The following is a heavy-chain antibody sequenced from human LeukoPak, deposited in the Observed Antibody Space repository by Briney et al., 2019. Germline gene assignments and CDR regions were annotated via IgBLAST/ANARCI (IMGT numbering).Heavy chain of an antibody. J-gene: IGHJ3*02. V-gene: IGHV4-38-2*02. CDR2: IYHSGST. Sequence: PSETLSLTCTVSGYSISSGYYWGWIRQPPGKGLEWIGSIYHSGSTYYNPSLKSRVTISVDTSKNQFSLKLSSVTAADTAVYYCARDGLGPDDAFDIWGQGTMVTVSS. CDR3: ARDGLGPDDAFDI. CDR1: GYSISSGYY. D-gene: IGHD1-14*01.